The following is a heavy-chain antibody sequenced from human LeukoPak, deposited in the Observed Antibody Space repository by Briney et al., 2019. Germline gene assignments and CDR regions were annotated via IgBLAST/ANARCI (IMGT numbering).Heavy chain of an antibody. CDR2: ISWNSGSI. Sequence: PGGSLRLSCAASGFTFSSYSMNWVRQAPGKGLEWVSGISWNSGSIGYADSVKGRFTISRDNAKNSLYLQMNSLRAEDTALYYCAKGRYYDSRGRVDYWGQGTLVTVSS. CDR3: AKGRYYDSRGRVDY. D-gene: IGHD3-22*01. V-gene: IGHV3-9*01. CDR1: GFTFSSYS. J-gene: IGHJ4*02.